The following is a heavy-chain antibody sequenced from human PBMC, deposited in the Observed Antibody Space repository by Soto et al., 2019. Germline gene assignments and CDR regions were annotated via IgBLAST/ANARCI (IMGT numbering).Heavy chain of an antibody. CDR2: ISAYNGNT. CDR3: ARTPWKYYDGSGSQIRSDAFDS. D-gene: IGHD3-10*01. V-gene: IGHV1-18*01. J-gene: IGHJ3*02. Sequence: ASVKVSCKASGYTFTSYGISWVRQAPGQGLEWMGWISAYNGNTNYAQKLQGRVTMTTDTSTSTAYMELRSLRSDDTAVYYCARTPWKYYDGSGSQIRSDAFDSWAQGKMVTFSS. CDR1: GYTFTSYG.